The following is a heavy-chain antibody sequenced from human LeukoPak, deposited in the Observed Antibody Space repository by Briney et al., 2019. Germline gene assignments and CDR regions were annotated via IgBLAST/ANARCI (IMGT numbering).Heavy chain of an antibody. Sequence: GESLKISCKGSGYSYPTYWIGWVRQMPGRGLEWMGIIYPGDSDTRYSPSFQGQVTISFDKSISTAYLQWSSLKASDTAMYYCARAGGPYSNSDYWGQGALVTVSS. D-gene: IGHD6-13*01. CDR2: IYPGDSDT. CDR1: GYSYPTYW. J-gene: IGHJ4*01. V-gene: IGHV5-51*01. CDR3: ARAGGPYSNSDY.